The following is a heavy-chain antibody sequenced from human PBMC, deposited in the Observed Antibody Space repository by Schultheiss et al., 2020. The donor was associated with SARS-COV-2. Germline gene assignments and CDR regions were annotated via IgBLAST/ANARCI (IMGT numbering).Heavy chain of an antibody. CDR3: ARGRYSFDY. V-gene: IGHV3-23*01. Sequence: GGSLRLSCAASGFTFSSYAMSWVRQAPGKGLEWVSAISGSGGSTYYADSVKGRFTISRDNAKNSLFLQMNSLRAEDTAVYYCARGRYSFDYWGQGTLVTVSS. CDR2: ISGSGGST. D-gene: IGHD2-21*01. CDR1: GFTFSSYA. J-gene: IGHJ4*02.